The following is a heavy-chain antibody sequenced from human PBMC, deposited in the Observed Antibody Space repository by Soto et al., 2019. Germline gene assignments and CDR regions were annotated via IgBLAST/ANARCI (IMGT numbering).Heavy chain of an antibody. D-gene: IGHD3-16*02. V-gene: IGHV3-15*01. J-gene: IGHJ4*02. CDR1: GFSISDSW. CDR2: IKSKTDGGTT. Sequence: EVQLVDSGGGLVKPGGSLRVSGAASGFSISDSWMSWVRQAPGKGLEWVARIKSKTDGGTTDYAAPVTGRFTISRDDSKNTLSLQMNSLKTENTALYYCTTYNYIRGNYRVRWAYWGLGTMVTVSS. CDR3: TTYNYIRGNYRVRWAY.